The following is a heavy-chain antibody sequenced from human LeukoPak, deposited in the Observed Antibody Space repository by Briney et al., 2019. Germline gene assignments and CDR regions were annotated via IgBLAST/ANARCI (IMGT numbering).Heavy chain of an antibody. CDR1: GLTFSSYA. V-gene: IGHV3-23*01. D-gene: IGHD5-18*01. CDR2: ISGSGGST. Sequence: AGGSLRLSCAASGLTFSSYAMSWVRQAPGKGLEWVSAISGSGGSTYYADSVKGRFTISRDNSKNTLYLQMNSLRAEDTAVYYCAKVRGYSYGPFDYWGQGTLVTVSS. J-gene: IGHJ4*02. CDR3: AKVRGYSYGPFDY.